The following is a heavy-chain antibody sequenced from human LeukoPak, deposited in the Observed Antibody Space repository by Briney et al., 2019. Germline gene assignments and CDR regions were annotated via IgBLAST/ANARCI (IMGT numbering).Heavy chain of an antibody. J-gene: IGHJ4*02. D-gene: IGHD3-16*02. V-gene: IGHV3-23*01. Sequence: PGGSLRLSCGASGFSFSKYALTWVRQAPGQGLECVSVISGSGDYTYYADSVKGRFTISRDNSKNTLYLQMNSLRDEDMAVYYCAKNLPYLDNPAYRSWPLDFWGQGTLVTVSS. CDR2: ISGSGDYT. CDR1: GFSFSKYA. CDR3: AKNLPYLDNPAYRSWPLDF.